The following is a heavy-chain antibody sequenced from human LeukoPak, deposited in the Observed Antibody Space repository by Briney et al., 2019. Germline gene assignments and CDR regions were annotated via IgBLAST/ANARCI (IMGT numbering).Heavy chain of an antibody. CDR3: AKDRPRDYYDSSGYYNWFDP. CDR2: ISGSGGST. D-gene: IGHD3-22*01. J-gene: IGHJ5*02. V-gene: IGHV3-23*01. CDR1: GFTFSSYA. Sequence: PGGSLRLSCAASGFTFSSYAMSWVRQAPGKGLEWVSAISGSGGSTYYADSVKGRFTISRDNSKNTLYLQMNSLRAEDTAVYYCAKDRPRDYYDSSGYYNWFDPWGQGTLVTVSS.